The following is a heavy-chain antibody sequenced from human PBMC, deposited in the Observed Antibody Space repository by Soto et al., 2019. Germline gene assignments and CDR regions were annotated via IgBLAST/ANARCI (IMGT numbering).Heavy chain of an antibody. CDR2: TRQDGGEK. Sequence: GGSLRLSCAASGFIFGDYWMSWIRQAPGKGLEWVANTRQDGGEKNFVDSVKGRFVISRDNAKNSLYLQMNSLRAEDTALYYCARHHTGRYFFDDWSLGTLVTVSA. J-gene: IGHJ4*02. D-gene: IGHD1-1*01. V-gene: IGHV3-7*05. CDR1: GFIFGDYW. CDR3: ARHHTGRYFFDD.